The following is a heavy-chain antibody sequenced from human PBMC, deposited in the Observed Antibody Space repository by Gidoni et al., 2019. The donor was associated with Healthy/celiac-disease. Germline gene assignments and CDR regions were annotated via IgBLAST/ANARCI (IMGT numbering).Heavy chain of an antibody. CDR2: IYPGDSDT. Sequence: EVQLVQSGAEVKKPGESLKISCKGSGYSFTSYWIGWVRQRPGKGLEWLGIIYPGDSDTRYSPSFQGQVTISADKSISTAYLQWRSLKASDTAMYYCATTSIAATGSYAFDIWGQGTMVTVSS. D-gene: IGHD6-6*01. CDR1: GYSFTSYW. CDR3: ATTSIAATGSYAFDI. V-gene: IGHV5-51*01. J-gene: IGHJ3*02.